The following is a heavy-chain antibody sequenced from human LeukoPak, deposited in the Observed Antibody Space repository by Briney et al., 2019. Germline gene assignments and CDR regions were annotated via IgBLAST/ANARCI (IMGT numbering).Heavy chain of an antibody. CDR1: GFTFSSYG. J-gene: IGHJ4*02. Sequence: PGGSLRLSCAASGFTFSSYGMHWVRQAPGKGLEWVAFIRYDGSNKYYADSVKGRSTISRDNSKNTLYLQMNSLRAEDTAVYYCAKDRLWFGESAYDYWGQGTLVTVSS. D-gene: IGHD3-10*01. CDR3: AKDRLWFGESAYDY. V-gene: IGHV3-30*02. CDR2: IRYDGSNK.